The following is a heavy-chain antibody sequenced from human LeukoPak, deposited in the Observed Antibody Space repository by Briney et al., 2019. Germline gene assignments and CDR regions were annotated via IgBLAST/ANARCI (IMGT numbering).Heavy chain of an antibody. CDR1: GFTFSSYT. Sequence: PGGSLRLSCAASGFTFSSYTMNWVRQAPGKGLEWVSYISSSSSYIYYADSVKGRFTISRDNAKNSLYLQMNSLRAEDTAVYYCARGSEGYCSGGGCYYGMDVWGQGTTVTVSS. CDR3: ARGSEGYCSGGGCYYGMDV. V-gene: IGHV3-21*01. CDR2: ISSSSSYI. D-gene: IGHD2-15*01. J-gene: IGHJ6*01.